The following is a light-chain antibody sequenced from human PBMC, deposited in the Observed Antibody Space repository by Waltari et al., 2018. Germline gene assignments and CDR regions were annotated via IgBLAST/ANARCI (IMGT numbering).Light chain of an antibody. V-gene: IGKV4-1*01. Sequence: DIVMTQSPDSLAVSLGERAHINCKSSQSVLYSSNNMNYLAWYQQKPGQPPKLLIYWASTRESRVPDRFSGSGSGTDFTLTISSLQAEDVAVYYCQQYYSTPWTFGQGTKVEIK. CDR1: QSVLYSSNNMNY. J-gene: IGKJ1*01. CDR3: QQYYSTPWT. CDR2: WAS.